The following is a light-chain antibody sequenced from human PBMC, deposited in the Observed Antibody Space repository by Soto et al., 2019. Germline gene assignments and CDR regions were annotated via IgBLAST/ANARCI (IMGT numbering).Light chain of an antibody. CDR3: QSYDNSLNHVV. V-gene: IGLV1-40*01. J-gene: IGLJ2*01. CDR1: SSNIGSFYD. Sequence: QSVLTQPPSVSGAPGQRGTIPCTGSSSNIGSFYDVHWYQQLPGTVPKLLIYGDNNRPSGVPDRFSGSKSGTAASLAITGLQAEDEADYYCQSYDNSLNHVVFGGGTKVTVL. CDR2: GDN.